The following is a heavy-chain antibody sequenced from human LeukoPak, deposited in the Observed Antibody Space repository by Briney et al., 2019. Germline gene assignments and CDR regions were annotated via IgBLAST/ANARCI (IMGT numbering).Heavy chain of an antibody. CDR1: GGTFSPYA. Sequence: SVKVSCKASGGTFSPYAINWVRQAPGQGLEWMGGINPIFGTTNYAADFQGRVTISTDESTTTAYMEVSSLKSEDTAVYYCARGGYSLFDIWGQGTMVTVS. V-gene: IGHV1-69*05. CDR3: ARGGYSLFDI. D-gene: IGHD5-18*01. J-gene: IGHJ3*02. CDR2: INPIFGTT.